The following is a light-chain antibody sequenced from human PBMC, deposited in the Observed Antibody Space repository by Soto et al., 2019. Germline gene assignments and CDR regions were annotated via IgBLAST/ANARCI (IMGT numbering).Light chain of an antibody. CDR3: SSYTSSSTQV. V-gene: IGLV2-14*01. CDR2: DVS. CDR1: SSDVGGYNY. Sequence: QSVLTQPASVSGSPGQSITIPCTGTSSDVGGYNYVSWYQQHPGKAPKLMIYDVSNRPSGVSNRFSGSKSGNTASLTISGLQAEDEADYYCSSYTSSSTQVFGTGTRSPS. J-gene: IGLJ1*01.